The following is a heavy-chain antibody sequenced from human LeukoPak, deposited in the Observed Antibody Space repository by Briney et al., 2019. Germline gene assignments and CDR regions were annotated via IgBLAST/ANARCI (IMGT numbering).Heavy chain of an antibody. J-gene: IGHJ3*02. V-gene: IGHV3-23*01. CDR2: ISGGGGNT. CDR1: GFTFSSYS. CDR3: GKNRYSGSLSPFDI. Sequence: GGSLRLSCAASGFTFSSYSMNWVRQASGKGLEWVSAISGGGGNTYYADSVKGRFTISRDNSKNTLYLQMNSLRAEDTAVYYCGKNRYSGSLSPFDIWGQGTMVTVSS. D-gene: IGHD1-26*01.